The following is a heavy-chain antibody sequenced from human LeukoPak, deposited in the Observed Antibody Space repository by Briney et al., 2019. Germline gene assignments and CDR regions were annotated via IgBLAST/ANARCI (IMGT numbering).Heavy chain of an antibody. J-gene: IGHJ3*02. CDR3: ARQGSGRAFDI. Sequence: SETLSLTCTVSGGSISSYYWNWIRQPPGKGLEWIAYMFYNVSTNYSPSLKSRVTISVDTSKNQFSLKLISVTAADTAVYFCARQGSGRAFDIWGQGTMVTVSS. CDR1: GGSISSYY. CDR2: MFYNVST. V-gene: IGHV4-59*08.